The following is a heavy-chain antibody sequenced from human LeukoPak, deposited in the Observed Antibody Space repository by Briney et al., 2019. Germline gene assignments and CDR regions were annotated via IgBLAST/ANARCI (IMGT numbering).Heavy chain of an antibody. Sequence: SVKVPCKASGGTFSSYAISWVRQAPGQGLEWMGRIIPILGIANYAQKFQGRVTITADKSTSTAYMELSSLRSEDTAVYYCARTGYSSRAGDYFDYWGQGTLVTVSS. CDR3: ARTGYSSRAGDYFDY. V-gene: IGHV1-69*04. D-gene: IGHD6-13*01. CDR2: IIPILGIA. CDR1: GGTFSSYA. J-gene: IGHJ4*02.